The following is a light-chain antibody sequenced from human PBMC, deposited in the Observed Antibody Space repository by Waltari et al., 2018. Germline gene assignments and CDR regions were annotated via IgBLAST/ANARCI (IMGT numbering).Light chain of an antibody. J-gene: IGKJ4*01. V-gene: IGKV3-11*01. CDR1: QSVSTY. CDR2: DAS. CDR3: QQRGNRLT. Sequence: EVVLTQSPATLSLSPGDRATLSCRASQSVSTYLAWYQQKPGQAPRLLIYDASNRATDIPARFSGSGSGTDFTLTISSLEPEDFAVYYCQQRGNRLTFGGGTRVEIK.